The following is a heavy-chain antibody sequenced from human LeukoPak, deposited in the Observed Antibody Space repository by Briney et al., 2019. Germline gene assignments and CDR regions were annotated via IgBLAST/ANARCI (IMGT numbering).Heavy chain of an antibody. CDR1: GFTFSSYS. Sequence: PGGSLRLSCEASGFTFSSYSMNWVRQAPGKGLEWISYISTSTTTIYYADSAKGRFTISRDNSKNTLYLQMNSLRAEDTAVYYCAKDPDYYGSGTTEYYMDVWGKGTTVTISS. CDR3: AKDPDYYGSGTTEYYMDV. CDR2: ISTSTTTI. V-gene: IGHV3-48*01. D-gene: IGHD3-10*01. J-gene: IGHJ6*03.